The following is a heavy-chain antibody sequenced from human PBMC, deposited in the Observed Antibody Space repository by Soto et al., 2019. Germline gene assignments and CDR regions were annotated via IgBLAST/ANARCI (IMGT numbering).Heavy chain of an antibody. CDR2: IIPIFGTA. Sequence: SVKVSCKASGGTFSSYAISWVRQAPGQGLEWMGGIIPIFGTANCAQKFQGRVTITADKSTSTAYMELSSLRSEDTAVYYCARDREGYGGVDYWGQGTLVTVSS. V-gene: IGHV1-69*06. CDR1: GGTFSSYA. D-gene: IGHD4-17*01. J-gene: IGHJ4*02. CDR3: ARDREGYGGVDY.